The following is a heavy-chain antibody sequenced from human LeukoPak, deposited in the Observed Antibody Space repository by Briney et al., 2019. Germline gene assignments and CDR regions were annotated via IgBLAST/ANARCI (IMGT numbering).Heavy chain of an antibody. J-gene: IGHJ4*02. D-gene: IGHD5-24*01. V-gene: IGHV3-64*01. CDR2: ISSNGGST. Sequence: PGGSLRLSCAASGFTFSSYAMHWVRQAPGKGLEYVSAISSNGGSTYYANSVKGRFTISRDNSKNTLYLQMGSLRAEDMAVYYCARGGYNSDYFDYWGQGTLVTVSS. CDR3: ARGGYNSDYFDY. CDR1: GFTFSSYA.